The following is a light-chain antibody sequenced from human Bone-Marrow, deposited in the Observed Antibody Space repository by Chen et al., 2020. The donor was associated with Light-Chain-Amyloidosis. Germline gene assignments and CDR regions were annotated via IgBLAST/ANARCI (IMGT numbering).Light chain of an antibody. Sequence: DIQMTQSPSTLSASVGDRVTITCRSRERISSWLAWYQQKPGKAPKLLIYKASDLESGVPSRFSGSGSGTDFTLTISNLQPDDFAVYYCQQYNTHATWTFGPGTKVEMK. V-gene: IGKV1-5*03. J-gene: IGKJ1*01. CDR3: QQYNTHATWT. CDR2: KAS. CDR1: ERISSW.